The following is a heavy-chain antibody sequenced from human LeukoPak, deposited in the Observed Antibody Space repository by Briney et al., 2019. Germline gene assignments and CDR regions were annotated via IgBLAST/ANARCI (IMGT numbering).Heavy chain of an antibody. Sequence: GGSLKLSCAASGFTFSGSAMHWVRQASGKGLEWVGRIRSKANSYATAYAASVKGRFTISRDDSKNTAYLQMNSLKTEDTAVYYCTRRLSAARQGPYYMDVWGKGTTVTVSS. D-gene: IGHD2-2*01. CDR3: TRRLSAARQGPYYMDV. CDR1: GFTFSGSA. V-gene: IGHV3-73*01. CDR2: IRSKANSYAT. J-gene: IGHJ6*03.